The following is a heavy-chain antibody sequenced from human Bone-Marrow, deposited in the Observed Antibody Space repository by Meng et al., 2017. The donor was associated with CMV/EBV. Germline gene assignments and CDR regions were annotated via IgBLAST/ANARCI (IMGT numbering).Heavy chain of an antibody. CDR3: ATEGYCSSTSCQKGNYYGMDV. CDR1: GSTFSSYS. Sequence: GESLKISCAASGSTFSSYSMNWVRQAPGKGLEWVSYISSSGSTIYYADSVEGRFTISRDNAKNSLYLQMNSLRAEDTAVYYCATEGYCSSTSCQKGNYYGMDVWGQGTTVTVSS. CDR2: ISSSGSTI. V-gene: IGHV3-48*04. D-gene: IGHD2-2*01. J-gene: IGHJ6*02.